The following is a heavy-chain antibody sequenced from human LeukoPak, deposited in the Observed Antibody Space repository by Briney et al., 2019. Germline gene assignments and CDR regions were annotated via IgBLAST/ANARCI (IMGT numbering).Heavy chain of an antibody. D-gene: IGHD6-6*01. CDR2: IENAGSN. CDR3: VWSSTWEKRFYLDS. CDR1: GFTVNTYN. J-gene: IGHJ5*01. V-gene: IGHV3-30*02. Sequence: PGGSLRLSCAASGFTVNTYNIHWVRQAPGKGLEWVAFIENAGSNYADSVKGRFTISRDTSKNTVFLQMSSLETDDTAVYHCVWSSTWEKRFYLDSWGRGTLVTVSS.